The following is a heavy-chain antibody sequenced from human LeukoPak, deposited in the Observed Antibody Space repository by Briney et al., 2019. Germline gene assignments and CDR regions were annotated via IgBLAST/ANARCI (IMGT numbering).Heavy chain of an antibody. CDR3: ARRGNGDRLDAFDI. Sequence: GASVKVSCKASGYTFTGYYMHRVRQAPGQGLEWMGWINPNSGGTNYAQKFQGRVTMTRDTSISTAYMELSRLRSDDTAVYYCARRGNGDRLDAFDIWGQGTMVTVSS. D-gene: IGHD7-27*01. CDR1: GYTFTGYY. J-gene: IGHJ3*02. CDR2: INPNSGGT. V-gene: IGHV1-2*02.